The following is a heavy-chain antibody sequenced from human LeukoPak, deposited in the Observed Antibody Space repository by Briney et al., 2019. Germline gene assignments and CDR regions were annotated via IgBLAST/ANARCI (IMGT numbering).Heavy chain of an antibody. V-gene: IGHV3-21*01. J-gene: IGHJ6*03. CDR3: ARDRRWEGGHYYYYMDV. CDR1: GFTFSSYS. CDR2: ISSSSSYI. D-gene: IGHD3-16*01. Sequence: SGGSLRLSCAASGFTFSSYSMNWVRQAPGKGLEWVSSISSSSSYIYYADSVKGRFTISRDNAKNSLYLQMNSLRAEDTAVYYCARDRRWEGGHYYYYMDVWGKGTTVTVSS.